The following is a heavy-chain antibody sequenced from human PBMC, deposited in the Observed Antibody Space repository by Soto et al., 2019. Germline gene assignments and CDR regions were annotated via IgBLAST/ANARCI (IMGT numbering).Heavy chain of an antibody. Sequence: QVQLQESGPGLVKPSGTLSLTCAVSGGSISSTNWWSWVRQPPGKGLEWIGEIYHSGNTNYNPSPKSRVTISVGKSKNQFSLKLSSVTAADTAVYFCARRAAAGTRFDYWGQGTRVTVSS. D-gene: IGHD6-13*01. CDR2: IYHSGNT. J-gene: IGHJ4*02. CDR3: ARRAAAGTRFDY. V-gene: IGHV4-4*02. CDR1: GGSISSTNW.